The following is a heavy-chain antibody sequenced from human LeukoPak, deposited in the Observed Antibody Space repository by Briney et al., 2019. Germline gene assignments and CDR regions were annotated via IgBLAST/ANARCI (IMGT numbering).Heavy chain of an antibody. V-gene: IGHV3-21*04. J-gene: IGHJ4*02. CDR1: GFTFSIYS. D-gene: IGHD2-21*01. CDR2: ISSSTYI. Sequence: GGSLRLSCAASGFTFSIYSMNWVRQAPGKGLEWVSSISSSTYIYYADSVKGRFTISRDNAENSLYLQMNSLTTEDTAVYYCAKGTGKQASGLYYFGCWGQGTLVTVSS. CDR3: AKGTGKQASGLYYFGC.